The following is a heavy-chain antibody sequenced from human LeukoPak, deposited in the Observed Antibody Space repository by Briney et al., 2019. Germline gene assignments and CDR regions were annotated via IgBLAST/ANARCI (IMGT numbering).Heavy chain of an antibody. V-gene: IGHV4-4*07. CDR1: GGSISSYY. J-gene: IGHJ4*02. CDR3: ARSTTTGSWNYFDH. CDR2: IYTSGST. Sequence: SETLSLTCTVSGGSISSYYWSWIRQPAGKGLEWIGRIYTSGSTNYNPSLKSRVTMSVDTSKNQFSLKLSSVTAADTAVYYCARSTTTGSWNYFDHWGQGTLVTVSS. D-gene: IGHD4-11*01.